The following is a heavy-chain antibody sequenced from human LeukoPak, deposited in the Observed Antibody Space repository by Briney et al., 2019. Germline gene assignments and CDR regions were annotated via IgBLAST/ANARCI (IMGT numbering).Heavy chain of an antibody. J-gene: IGHJ4*02. CDR3: ARHRKDWFGELFVDS. V-gene: IGHV5-51*01. D-gene: IGHD3-10*01. CDR2: IYPADSDT. Sequence: GESLKISCEGSGYSFTNYWIGWVRQVPGKGLEWMGIIYPADSDTRYSPSFQGQVTISADKSISTAYLQWSSLKASDTAMYYCARHRKDWFGELFVDSWGQGTLVTVSS. CDR1: GYSFTNYW.